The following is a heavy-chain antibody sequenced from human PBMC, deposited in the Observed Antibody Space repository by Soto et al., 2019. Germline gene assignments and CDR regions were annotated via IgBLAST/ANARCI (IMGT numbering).Heavy chain of an antibody. CDR1: GFTFSSYA. CDR3: ARGQIRYYDFWSGYYPGPSGMDV. V-gene: IGHV3-30-3*01. CDR2: ISYDGSNK. J-gene: IGHJ6*02. Sequence: GGSLRRSCAASGFTFSSYAMHWVRQAPGKGLEWVAVISYDGSNKYYADSVKGRFTISRDNSKNTLYLQMNSLRAEDTAVYYCARGQIRYYDFWSGYYPGPSGMDVWGQGTTVTVS. D-gene: IGHD3-3*01.